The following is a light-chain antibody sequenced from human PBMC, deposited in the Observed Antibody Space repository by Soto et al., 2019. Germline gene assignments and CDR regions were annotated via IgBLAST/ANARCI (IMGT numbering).Light chain of an antibody. Sequence: PGERATLSCRASQSVSGCLAWYQQKPGQAPRLLIYDASNRATGIPARFSGSGSGTDFTLTISSLEPEDFAVYYCQQRCNWPPVTFGGGTKVEI. J-gene: IGKJ4*01. CDR2: DAS. CDR1: QSVSGC. V-gene: IGKV3-11*01. CDR3: QQRCNWPPVT.